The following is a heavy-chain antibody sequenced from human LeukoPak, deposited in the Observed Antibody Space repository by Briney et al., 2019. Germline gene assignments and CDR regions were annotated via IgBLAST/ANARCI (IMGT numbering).Heavy chain of an antibody. D-gene: IGHD2-2*01. CDR1: GCSFTSYW. CDR3: ASPARHCSSTSCYLGPDYYGMDV. V-gene: IGHV5-51*01. J-gene: IGHJ6*02. Sequence: KPGESLKISCKGSGCSFTSYWIGWVRQMPGKGLEWMGIIYPGDSDTRYSPSFQGQVTISADKSISTAYLQWSSLKASDTAMYYCASPARHCSSTSCYLGPDYYGMDVWGQGTTVTVSS. CDR2: IYPGDSDT.